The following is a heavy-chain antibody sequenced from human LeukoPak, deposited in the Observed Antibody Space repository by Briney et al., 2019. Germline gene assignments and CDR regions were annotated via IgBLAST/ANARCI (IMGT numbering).Heavy chain of an antibody. CDR1: GFTFSSYA. Sequence: PGGSLRLSCAASGFTFSSYAMHWVRQAPGKGLEWVAVISYDGGNKYYADSVKGRFTISRDNSKNTLYLQMNSLRAEDTAVYYCARDLNWTLDYWGQGTLVTVSS. CDR3: ARDLNWTLDY. J-gene: IGHJ4*02. D-gene: IGHD1-20*01. CDR2: ISYDGGNK. V-gene: IGHV3-30-3*01.